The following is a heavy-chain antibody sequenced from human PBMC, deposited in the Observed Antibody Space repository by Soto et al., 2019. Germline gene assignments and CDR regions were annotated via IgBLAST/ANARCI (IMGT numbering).Heavy chain of an antibody. V-gene: IGHV4-59*01. CDR1: GGSISSYY. D-gene: IGHD4-17*01. CDR2: IYYSGST. J-gene: IGHJ6*03. Sequence: SETLSLTCTVSGGSISSYYWSWIRQPPGKGLEWIGYIYYSGSTNYNPSLKSRVTISVDTSKNQFSLKLSSVTAADTAVYYCARVSVDYGDYDYYYYYMDVWGKGTTVTVSS. CDR3: ARVSVDYGDYDYYYYYMDV.